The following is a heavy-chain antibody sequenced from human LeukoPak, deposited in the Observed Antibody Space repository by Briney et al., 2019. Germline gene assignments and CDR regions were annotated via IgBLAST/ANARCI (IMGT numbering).Heavy chain of an antibody. CDR3: ARGRQIRRRWELLAGGWFDP. Sequence: ASVTVSCKASGYTFTSYDINWVRQATGQGLEWMGWMNPNSGNTGYAQKFQGRVTMTRNTSISTAYMELSSLRSEDTAVYYCARGRQIRRRWELLAGGWFDPWGQGTLVTASS. CDR1: GYTFTSYD. V-gene: IGHV1-8*01. CDR2: MNPNSGNT. J-gene: IGHJ5*02. D-gene: IGHD1-26*01.